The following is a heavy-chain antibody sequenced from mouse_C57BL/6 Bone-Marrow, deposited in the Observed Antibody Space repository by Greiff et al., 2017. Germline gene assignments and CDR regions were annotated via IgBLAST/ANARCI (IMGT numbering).Heavy chain of an antibody. CDR3: ARHDYDSFDY. CDR1: GYTFTNYW. V-gene: IGHV1-63*01. D-gene: IGHD2-4*01. CDR2: IYPGGGYT. J-gene: IGHJ2*01. Sequence: VQLQQSGAELVRPGTSVKMSCKASGYTFTNYWIGWAKQRPGHGLEWIGDIYPGGGYTNYNEKVKGKATLTADKSSSTAYMQFSSLTSEASAIYYCARHDYDSFDYWGQGTTHKVS.